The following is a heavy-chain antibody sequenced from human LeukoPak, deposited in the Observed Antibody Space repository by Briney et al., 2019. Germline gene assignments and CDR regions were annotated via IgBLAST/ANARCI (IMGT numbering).Heavy chain of an antibody. CDR3: ATLSEWKNWFDP. J-gene: IGHJ5*02. V-gene: IGHV1-69*01. CDR1: GGTFSSYA. Sequence: ASVKVSCKASGGTFSSYAISWVRQAPGQGLEWMGGIIPIFGTANYAQKFQGRVTITADESTSTAYMELSSLRSEDTAVYYCATLSEWKNWFDPWGQGTLVTVSS. D-gene: IGHD2/OR15-2a*01. CDR2: IIPIFGTA.